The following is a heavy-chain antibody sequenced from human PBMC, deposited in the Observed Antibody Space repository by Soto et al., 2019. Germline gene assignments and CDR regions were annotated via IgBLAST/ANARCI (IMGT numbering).Heavy chain of an antibody. CDR2: INHSGST. Sequence: SETLSLTCAVYGGSFSGYYWSWIRQPPGKGLEWIGEINHSGSTNYNPSLKSRVTISVDTSKNQFSLKLSSVTAADTTVYYCARGQLYYYGSGSYYWFDPWGQGTLVTVSS. D-gene: IGHD3-10*01. V-gene: IGHV4-34*01. CDR3: ARGQLYYYGSGSYYWFDP. J-gene: IGHJ5*02. CDR1: GGSFSGYY.